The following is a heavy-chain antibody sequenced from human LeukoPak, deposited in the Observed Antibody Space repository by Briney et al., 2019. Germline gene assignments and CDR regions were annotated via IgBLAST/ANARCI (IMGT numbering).Heavy chain of an antibody. J-gene: IGHJ6*03. CDR1: GYTFTSYD. V-gene: IGHV1-8*01. CDR3: ARGGSRNSRDYYYYMDV. Sequence: GASVKVSCKASGYTFTSYDINWVRQATGQGLEWMGWMNPNSGNTGYAQKFQGRVTMTRNTSISTAYMELSSLRSEDTAVYYCARGGSRNSRDYYYYMDVWGKGTTVTISS. CDR2: MNPNSGNT.